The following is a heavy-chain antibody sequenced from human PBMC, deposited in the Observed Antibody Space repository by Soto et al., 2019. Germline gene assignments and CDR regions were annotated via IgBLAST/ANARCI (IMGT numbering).Heavy chain of an antibody. V-gene: IGHV3-30*18. J-gene: IGHJ4*02. CDR1: GFTFSSYG. CDR2: ISYDGSNK. CDR3: AKGGELLRYFDWHKGDYFDY. Sequence: GGSLRLSCAASGFTFSSYGMHWVRQAPGKGLEWVAVISYDGSNKYYADSVKGRFTISRDNSKNTLYLQMNSLRAEDTAVYYCAKGGELLRYFDWHKGDYFDYWGQGTLVTVSS. D-gene: IGHD3-9*01.